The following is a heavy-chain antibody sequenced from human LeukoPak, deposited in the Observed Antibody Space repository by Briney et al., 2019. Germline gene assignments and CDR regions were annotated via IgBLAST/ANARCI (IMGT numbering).Heavy chain of an antibody. Sequence: GGSLRLSCAASGFTFSDYYMSWIRQAPGKGLEWVSYISSSGSTIYYADSVKGRFTISRDNAKNSLYLQMNSLRAEDTAVYYCARGRPYYYDSSGYYAGTGDYFDYWGQGTLVTVSS. J-gene: IGHJ4*02. CDR2: ISSSGSTI. CDR1: GFTFSDYY. CDR3: ARGRPYYYDSSGYYAGTGDYFDY. V-gene: IGHV3-11*04. D-gene: IGHD3-22*01.